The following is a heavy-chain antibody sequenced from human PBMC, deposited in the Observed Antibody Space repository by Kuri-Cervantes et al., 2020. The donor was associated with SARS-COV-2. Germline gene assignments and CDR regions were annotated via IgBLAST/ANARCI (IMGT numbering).Heavy chain of an antibody. D-gene: IGHD3-22*01. CDR1: GFTFSNYW. J-gene: IGHJ4*02. Sequence: GGSLRLSCAASGFTFSNYWMHRVRQAPGKGLVWVSRTNTDGSSTSYADSVKGRFTISRDNAKNTLYLQMNSLRAEDTAAYYCARGDSSGYLYYFDYWGQGALVTVSS. CDR3: ARGDSSGYLYYFDY. V-gene: IGHV3-74*01. CDR2: TNTDGSST.